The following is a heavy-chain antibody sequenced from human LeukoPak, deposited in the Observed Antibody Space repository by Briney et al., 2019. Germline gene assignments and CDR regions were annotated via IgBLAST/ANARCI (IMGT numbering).Heavy chain of an antibody. CDR1: GFTFNTYV. CDR3: AKQLGYCSDGSCYFPY. CDR2: ISDGGYT. D-gene: IGHD2-15*01. V-gene: IGHV3-23*01. J-gene: IGHJ4*02. Sequence: GGSLRLSCAASGFTFNTYVMNWVRQAPGKGLEWVSAISDGGYTYYADSVQGRFTISRDNSKSTLCLQMNSLRAEDTAVYYCAKQLGYCSDGSCYFPYWGQGTLVTVSS.